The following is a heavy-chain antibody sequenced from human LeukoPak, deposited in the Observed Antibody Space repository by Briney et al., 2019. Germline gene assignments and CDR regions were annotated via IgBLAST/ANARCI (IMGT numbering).Heavy chain of an antibody. J-gene: IGHJ1*01. Sequence: ASVKVYCKASRYTFTGYYIHWVRQAPGQGLAWMGWINPNSGGTNYAQKFQGRVTMTRDTSINTAYMELSRLRSDDTAVYYCARAVAAAGTGAEYFQHWGQGTLVTVSS. CDR1: RYTFTGYY. D-gene: IGHD6-13*01. CDR2: INPNSGGT. V-gene: IGHV1-2*02. CDR3: ARAVAAAGTGAEYFQH.